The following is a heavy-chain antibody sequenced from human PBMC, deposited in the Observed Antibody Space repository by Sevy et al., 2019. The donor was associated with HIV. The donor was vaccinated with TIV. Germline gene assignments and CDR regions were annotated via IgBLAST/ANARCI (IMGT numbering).Heavy chain of an antibody. J-gene: IGHJ4*02. CDR3: ATAPGYYDSAPFDY. V-gene: IGHV3-15*01. Sequence: GGSLRLSCAVSGFTFNNAWMNWVRQAPGTGLQWVGLIKSKIDRETTDYAAPVKGRLTISTDDSKNTLYLQMNSLKIEDTAVYYCATAPGYYDSAPFDYWGPGTLVTVSS. CDR2: IKSKIDRETT. CDR1: GFTFNNAW. D-gene: IGHD3-22*01.